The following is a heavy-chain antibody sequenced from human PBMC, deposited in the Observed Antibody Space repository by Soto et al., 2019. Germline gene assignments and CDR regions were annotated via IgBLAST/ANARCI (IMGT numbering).Heavy chain of an antibody. CDR3: AREEGFDYYDSSGYYPFNY. CDR1: GYTFIDYY. Sequence: ASVKVSCKTSGYTFIDYYVHWIRQAPGQGLEWVGWINPNSGASNYAQNFQGRVTMTRDRSSSTVYMGLTGLRAEDTAVYYCAREEGFDYYDSSGYYPFNYWGQGTLVTVSS. V-gene: IGHV1-2*02. D-gene: IGHD3-22*01. CDR2: INPNSGAS. J-gene: IGHJ4*02.